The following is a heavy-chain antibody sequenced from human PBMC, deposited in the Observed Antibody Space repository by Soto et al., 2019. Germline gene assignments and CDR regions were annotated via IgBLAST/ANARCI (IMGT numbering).Heavy chain of an antibody. J-gene: IGHJ4*02. D-gene: IGHD1-1*01. V-gene: IGHV4-34*02. CDR2: INQSGST. CDR1: GASFSGYY. CDR3: ARRFSGTGWYFDY. Sequence: QVQLQQWGAGLLKPSETLSLSCTVYGASFSGYYWNWIRQPPGKGLEWIGEINQSGSTNYSPSRKTRVTISVDTSKKQFSLRVSSVTAADAAVYYCARRFSGTGWYFDYWGQGTLVTVSS.